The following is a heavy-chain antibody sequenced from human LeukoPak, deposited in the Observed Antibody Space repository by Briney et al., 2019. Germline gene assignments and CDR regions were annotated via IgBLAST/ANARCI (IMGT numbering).Heavy chain of an antibody. D-gene: IGHD3-10*01. Sequence: SETLSLTCAVYGGSFSGYYWSWIRQPPGKGLEWIGEINHSGSTYYNPSLKSRVTISVDTSKNQFSLKLSSVTAADTAVYYCARVIGHWFGEFPTYYFDYWGQGTLVTVSS. CDR3: ARVIGHWFGEFPTYYFDY. J-gene: IGHJ4*02. CDR2: INHSGST. CDR1: GGSFSGYY. V-gene: IGHV4-34*01.